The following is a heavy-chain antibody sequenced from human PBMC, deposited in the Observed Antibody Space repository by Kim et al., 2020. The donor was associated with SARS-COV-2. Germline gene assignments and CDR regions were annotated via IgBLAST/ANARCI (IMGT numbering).Heavy chain of an antibody. CDR1: GYTFTSYY. J-gene: IGHJ6*02. CDR3: ARDISGYDYYYYYGMDV. D-gene: IGHD5-12*01. V-gene: IGHV1-46*01. Sequence: ASVKVSCKASGYTFTSYYMHWVRQAPGQGLEWMGIINPSGGSTSYAQKFQGRVTMTRDTSTSTVYMELSSLRSEDTAVYYCARDISGYDYYYYYGMDVWGQGTTVTVSS. CDR2: INPSGGST.